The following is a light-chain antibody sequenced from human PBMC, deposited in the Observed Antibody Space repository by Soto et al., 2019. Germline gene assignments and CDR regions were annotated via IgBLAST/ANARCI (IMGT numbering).Light chain of an antibody. CDR2: GAF. CDR3: QQYKKWPPLT. CDR1: QSVSYN. V-gene: IGKV3-15*01. Sequence: EIVLMQSPATLSVSPGETATLSCRASQSVSYNLAWYQQKPGQGPRLLIYGAFTRATGIPARFSGSGSGTEFTLTISSLQSEDFAVYYCQQYKKWPPLTFGGGTKVEIK. J-gene: IGKJ4*01.